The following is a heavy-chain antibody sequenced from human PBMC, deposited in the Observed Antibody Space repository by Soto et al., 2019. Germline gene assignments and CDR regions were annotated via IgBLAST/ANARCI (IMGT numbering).Heavy chain of an antibody. V-gene: IGHV4-59*01. D-gene: IGHD3-16*01. CDR2: FYFSGST. CDR1: NDSISGFS. J-gene: IGHJ4*02. Sequence: PSETLSLTCTVSNDSISGFSWTWIRQPPGKRLEWIGSFYFSGSTSYTPSLKSRVTMSVDTSKIQFSLKLSSVTAADTAVYYCARIRGLGEVSPYFDHWGQGARVTVSS. CDR3: ARIRGLGEVSPYFDH.